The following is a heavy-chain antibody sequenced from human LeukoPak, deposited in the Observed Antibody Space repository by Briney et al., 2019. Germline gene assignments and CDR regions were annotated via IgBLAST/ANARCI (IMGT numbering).Heavy chain of an antibody. J-gene: IGHJ4*02. CDR1: GLTVNNNY. D-gene: IGHD5-18*01. CDR3: MTAAGYNFGQY. CDR2: LYIGGNT. Sequence: GGSLRLSCAASGLTVNNNYMNWVRQAPGKGLEWVSALYIGGNTYYADSVRGRFAISRDNSKNTLYLQMNSLRAEDTAIYYCMTAAGYNFGQYWGQGTLVTVSS. V-gene: IGHV3-53*01.